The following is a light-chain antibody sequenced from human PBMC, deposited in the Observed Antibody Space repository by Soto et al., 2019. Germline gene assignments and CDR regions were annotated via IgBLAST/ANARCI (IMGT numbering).Light chain of an antibody. J-gene: IGKJ4*01. CDR3: QQYHTWPVT. CDR1: QGISKK. V-gene: IGKV3-15*01. CDR2: AVS. Sequence: IVMTQSPATLSVAPGGRVTFSCRASQGISKKVAWYQHKPGQAPRLLISAVSTGATGVPARFSGSGSGTDFTLPLNSLQSEDWTTYYCQQYHTWPVTFCGGPKVEIK.